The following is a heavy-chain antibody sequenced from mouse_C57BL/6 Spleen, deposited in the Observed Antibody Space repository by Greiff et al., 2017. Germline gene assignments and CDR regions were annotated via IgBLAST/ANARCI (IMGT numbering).Heavy chain of an antibody. CDR1: GYTFTDYE. D-gene: IGHD1-1*01. J-gene: IGHJ4*01. Sequence: QVTLKVSGAELVRPGASVTLSCKASGYTFTDYEMHWVKQTPVHGLEWIGAIDPETGGTAYNQKFKGKAILTADKSSSTAYMELRSLTSEDSAVYYCTRMATVVGPLYYAMDYWGQGTSVTVSS. V-gene: IGHV1-15*01. CDR2: IDPETGGT. CDR3: TRMATVVGPLYYAMDY.